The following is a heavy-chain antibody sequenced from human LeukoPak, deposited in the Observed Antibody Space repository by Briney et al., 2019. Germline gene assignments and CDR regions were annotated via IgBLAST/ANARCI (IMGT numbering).Heavy chain of an antibody. D-gene: IGHD3-3*01. V-gene: IGHV4-4*02. CDR1: GGSISSSNW. J-gene: IGHJ6*02. CDR3: ARVTYDFWSGFPYYYYYGMDV. CDR2: INHSGST. Sequence: NPSGTLSLTCAVSGGSISSSNWWSWVRQPPGKGLEWIGEINHSGSTNYNPSLKSRVTISVDTSKNQFSLKLSSVTAADTAVYYCARVTYDFWSGFPYYYYYGMDVWGQGTTVTVSS.